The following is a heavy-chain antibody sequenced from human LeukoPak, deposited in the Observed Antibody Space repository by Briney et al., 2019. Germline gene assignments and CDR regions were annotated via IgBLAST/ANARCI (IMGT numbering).Heavy chain of an antibody. CDR3: ASTMVRGVIRPPHGAFDI. D-gene: IGHD3-10*01. CDR1: GGSISSGSYY. CDR2: IYTSGST. V-gene: IGHV4-61*02. Sequence: SETLSLTCTVSGGSISSGSYYWSWIRQPAGKGLEWIGRIYTSGSTNYNPSLKSRVTISVDTSKNQFSLKLSSVTAADTAVYYCASTMVRGVIRPPHGAFDIWGQGTMVTVSS. J-gene: IGHJ3*02.